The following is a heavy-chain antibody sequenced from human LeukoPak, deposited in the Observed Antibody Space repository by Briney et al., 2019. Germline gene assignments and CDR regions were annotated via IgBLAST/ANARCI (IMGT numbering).Heavy chain of an antibody. V-gene: IGHV3-66*01. CDR2: IYSGGST. CDR3: AKDHKREGNRYFDY. J-gene: IGHJ4*02. CDR1: GFTVSSNY. Sequence: GGSLRLSCAASGFTVSSNYMSWVRQAPGKGLEWVSVIYSGGSTYYADSVKGRFTTSRDNSKNTLYLQMNSLRAEDTSVYYCAKDHKREGNRYFDYWGQGTLVTVSS.